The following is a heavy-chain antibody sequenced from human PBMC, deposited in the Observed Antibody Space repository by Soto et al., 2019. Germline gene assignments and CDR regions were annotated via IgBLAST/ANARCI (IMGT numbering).Heavy chain of an antibody. CDR2: MYPGDSDT. J-gene: IGHJ4*01. CDR3: PRLPRDCNKTSCYYADH. Sequence: GTLKNSDKVSGYDCNTILVSWGSQLPGKGLEWVGIMYPGDSDTRYNPSLQGHVTLSADVTVSTAFLQWRSLKTSDTGMYFCPRLPRDCNKTSCYYADHWGHGTQVTVSS. V-gene: IGHV5-51*01. CDR1: GYDCNTIL. D-gene: IGHD2-2*01.